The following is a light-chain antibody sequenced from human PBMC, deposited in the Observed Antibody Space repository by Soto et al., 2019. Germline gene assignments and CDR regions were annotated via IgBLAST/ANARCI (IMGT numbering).Light chain of an antibody. CDR1: SSDVGAHKF. CDR2: EGS. V-gene: IGLV2-14*01. J-gene: IGLJ2*01. Sequence: QSALTQPASVSGSPGQSITISCTGTSSDVGAHKFVSWFQQHPGKVPKLIMYEGSYRPSGVSNRFSGSKSGNTASLTILGLRFEDEADYYCSSRTTNTTVVFGGGTKVTVL. CDR3: SSRTTNTTVV.